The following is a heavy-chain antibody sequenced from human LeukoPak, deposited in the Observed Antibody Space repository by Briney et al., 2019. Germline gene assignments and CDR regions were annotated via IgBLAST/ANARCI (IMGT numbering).Heavy chain of an antibody. V-gene: IGHV3-30*15. J-gene: IGHJ6*03. CDR1: GFTFRSYA. CDR3: VREKEGYYVYYYMDV. CDR2: ISFDGSNT. Sequence: GGSLRLSCAASGFTFRSYAMHWVRQAPGKGLDWVAVISFDGSNTYYAASVKGRFTISRDNSKNTLYLQMGSLRAEDTALYYCVREKEGYYVYYYMDVWGQGTTVTVSS.